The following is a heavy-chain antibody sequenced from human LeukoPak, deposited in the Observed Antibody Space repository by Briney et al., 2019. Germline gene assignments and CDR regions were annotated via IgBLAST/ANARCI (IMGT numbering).Heavy chain of an antibody. CDR3: ARDKGGYYDSSNWFDP. J-gene: IGHJ5*02. Sequence: GASVKVSCRASGGTFSSYVISWVRQAPGQGLEWVGRIIPILGIANYAQKFQGRVTITADKSTSTAYMELSSLRSEDTAVYYCARDKGGYYDSSNWFDPWGQGTLVTVSS. CDR2: IIPILGIA. V-gene: IGHV1-69*04. CDR1: GGTFSSYV. D-gene: IGHD3-22*01.